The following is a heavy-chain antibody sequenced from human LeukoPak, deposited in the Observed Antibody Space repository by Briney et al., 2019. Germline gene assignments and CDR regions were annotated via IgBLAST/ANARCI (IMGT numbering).Heavy chain of an antibody. CDR2: IYYSGST. D-gene: IGHD2-21*01. CDR3: ARLWQEWYFDL. Sequence: KTSETLSLTCTVSGGSISSYYWGWIRQPPGKGLEWIGSIYYSGSTYYNPSLKSRVTISVDTSKNQFSLKLSSVTAADTAVYYCARLWQEWYFDLWGRGTLVTVSS. J-gene: IGHJ2*01. CDR1: GGSISSYY. V-gene: IGHV4-39*01.